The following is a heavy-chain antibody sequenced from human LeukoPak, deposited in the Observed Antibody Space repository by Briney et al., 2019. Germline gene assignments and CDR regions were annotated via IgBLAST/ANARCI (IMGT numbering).Heavy chain of an antibody. D-gene: IGHD3-10*01. CDR2: IWYDGSKK. J-gene: IGHJ4*02. Sequence: GGSLRLSCAASGFTLTTYGTHWLRQAPGKGLEWVAVIWYDGSKKFYGDSVKGRFTVSRDTSENTMYLQMNTLRAEDTAVYYCARDGGSGIDYWGQGTLVTVYS. V-gene: IGHV3-33*01. CDR3: ARDGGSGIDY. CDR1: GFTLTTYG.